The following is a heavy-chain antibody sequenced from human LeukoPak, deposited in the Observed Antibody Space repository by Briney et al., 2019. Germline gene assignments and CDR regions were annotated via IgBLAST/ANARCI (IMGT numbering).Heavy chain of an antibody. D-gene: IGHD2-2*01. V-gene: IGHV3-53*01. J-gene: IGHJ5*02. CDR1: GFTVSSNY. CDR3: ARGSDCSTTGCHWAWFDP. Sequence: GGSLRLSCAASGFTVSSNYMSWVRQAPGKGLEGVSVIYSGGSTYYADSVKGRFTISRDNSKNTLYLQMNSLRAEDTAVYYCARGSDCSTTGCHWAWFDPWGQGTLVTVSS. CDR2: IYSGGST.